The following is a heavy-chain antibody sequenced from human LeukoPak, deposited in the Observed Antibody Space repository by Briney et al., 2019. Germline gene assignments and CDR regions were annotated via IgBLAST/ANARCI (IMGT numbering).Heavy chain of an antibody. Sequence: SETLSLTCTVSGGSISSSSYYWGWIRQPPGKGLEWIGSIYYSGSTYYNPSLKSRVTISVDTSKNQFSLKLSSVTAADTAVYYCARGLDASGAEYFQHWGQGTLVTVSS. V-gene: IGHV4-39*01. CDR3: ARGLDASGAEYFQH. CDR1: GGSISSSSYY. D-gene: IGHD2-2*01. CDR2: IYYSGST. J-gene: IGHJ1*01.